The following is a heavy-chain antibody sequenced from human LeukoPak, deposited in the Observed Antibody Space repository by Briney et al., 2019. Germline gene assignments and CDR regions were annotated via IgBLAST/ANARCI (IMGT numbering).Heavy chain of an antibody. CDR1: GFTFSSYA. V-gene: IGHV3-30-3*01. CDR3: ARDSGEMATTYVFDY. D-gene: IGHD5-24*01. CDR2: ISYDGSNK. Sequence: PGRSLRLSCAASGFTFSSYAMHWVRQAPGKGLVWVAVISYDGSNKYYADSVKGRFTISRDNSKNTLYLQMNSLRAEDTAVYYCARDSGEMATTYVFDYWGQGTLVTVSS. J-gene: IGHJ4*02.